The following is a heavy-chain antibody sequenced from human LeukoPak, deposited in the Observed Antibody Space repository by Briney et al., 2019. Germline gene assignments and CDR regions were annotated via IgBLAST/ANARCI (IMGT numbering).Heavy chain of an antibody. J-gene: IGHJ6*03. Sequence: GGSLRLSCAASGFTVSSNYMSWVRQAPGKGLEWVSVIYSGGRTHYADSVKGRFTISRDNSKNTLYLQMNSLRVEDTAVYYCARVYYGSGSLYYYYYYMDVWGKGTTVTISS. D-gene: IGHD3-10*01. CDR3: ARVYYGSGSLYYYYYYMDV. CDR1: GFTVSSNY. CDR2: IYSGGRT. V-gene: IGHV3-53*01.